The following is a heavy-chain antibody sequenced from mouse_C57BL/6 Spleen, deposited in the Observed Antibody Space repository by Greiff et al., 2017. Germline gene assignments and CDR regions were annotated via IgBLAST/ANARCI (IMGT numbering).Heavy chain of an antibody. CDR2: IYPGDGDT. V-gene: IGHV1-80*01. CDR1: GYAFSSYW. J-gene: IGHJ1*03. D-gene: IGHD2-4*01. CDR3: ARPPYDYDGGGWYFDV. Sequence: QVQLQQSGAELVKPGASVKISCNASGYAFSSYWMNWVKQRPGTGLEWIGQIYPGDGDTKYNGKFKGKATLTADKSSSTAYKQLSSLASEDSAVYFCARPPYDYDGGGWYFDVWGTGTTVTVSS.